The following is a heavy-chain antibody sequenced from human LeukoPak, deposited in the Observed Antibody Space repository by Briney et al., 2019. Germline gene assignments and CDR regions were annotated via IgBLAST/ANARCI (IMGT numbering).Heavy chain of an antibody. CDR2: IPHTGST. J-gene: IGHJ4*02. D-gene: IGHD1-7*01. Sequence: SETLSLTCTVSGGSVSSADSHWGWIRQYPGKGLEWIGYIPHTGSTSYNPSLKSRVMISRDSSKNQFSLMLTSVTAADTAVYYCVRAVTGTSLYDYWGQGTLVTVSS. V-gene: IGHV4-31*03. CDR3: VRAVTGTSLYDY. CDR1: GGSVSSADSH.